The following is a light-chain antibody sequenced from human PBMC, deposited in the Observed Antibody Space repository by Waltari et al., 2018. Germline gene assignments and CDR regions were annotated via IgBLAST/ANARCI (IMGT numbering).Light chain of an antibody. CDR2: GAS. CDR3: QQYNNWPYT. V-gene: IGKV3-15*01. Sequence: EIVMTQSPATLSVSPGERATLSCRASQSVSSSLAWYQQKPGQAPSLLIYGASTRAPGTPATFSGSGSGTEFTLTISSLQSEDFAMYYCQQYNNWPYTFGQGTQLEIK. CDR1: QSVSSS. J-gene: IGKJ2*01.